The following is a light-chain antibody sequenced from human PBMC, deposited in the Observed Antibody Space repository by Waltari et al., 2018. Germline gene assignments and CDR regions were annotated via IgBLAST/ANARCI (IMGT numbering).Light chain of an antibody. CDR2: WAS. CDR3: QQYYATPQT. CDR1: QNVLYSSNNKNY. V-gene: IGKV4-1*01. J-gene: IGKJ1*01. Sequence: DIVMTQSPDSLAVSLGERVTINCKSSQNVLYSSNNKNYLAWYQQKPGQPPKLLIYWASTRESGVPDRFSGSGSGTDFSLTISSLQAEDVAVYYCQQYYATPQTFGQGTKVEI.